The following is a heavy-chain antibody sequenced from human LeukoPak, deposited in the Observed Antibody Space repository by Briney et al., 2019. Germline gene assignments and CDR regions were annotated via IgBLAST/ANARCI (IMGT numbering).Heavy chain of an antibody. CDR3: AKDITMIVVSGNNWFDP. CDR1: GLTFSSYA. Sequence: PGGSLRLSCAASGLTFSSYAMSCVRQAPGKGLEWVSAISGSGGSTYYADSVKGRFTISRDNSKNTLYLQMNSLRAEDTAVYYCAKDITMIVVSGNNWFDPWGQGTLVTVSS. V-gene: IGHV3-23*01. J-gene: IGHJ5*02. CDR2: ISGSGGST. D-gene: IGHD3-22*01.